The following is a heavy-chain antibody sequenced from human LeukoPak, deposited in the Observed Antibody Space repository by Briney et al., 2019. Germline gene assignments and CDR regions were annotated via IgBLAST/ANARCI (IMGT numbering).Heavy chain of an antibody. Sequence: GASVKVSCKASGGTFSSYAISWVRQAPGQGLEWMGGIIPIFGTANYAQKFQGRVTITTDESTSTAYMELSSLRSEDTAVYYCARVPGRGYSYGPDAFDIWGQGTMVTVSS. D-gene: IGHD5-18*01. V-gene: IGHV1-69*05. CDR2: IIPIFGTA. J-gene: IGHJ3*02. CDR1: GGTFSSYA. CDR3: ARVPGRGYSYGPDAFDI.